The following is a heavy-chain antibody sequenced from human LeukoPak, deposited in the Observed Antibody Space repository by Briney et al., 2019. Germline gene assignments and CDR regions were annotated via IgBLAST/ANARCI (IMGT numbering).Heavy chain of an antibody. V-gene: IGHV4-59*08. CDR2: VYYTGGT. Sequence: SETLSLTCTVSGDSISSYYWSWIRQPPGKGLEWIGYVYYTGGTNHNPSLKSRVTISVDTSKNQLSLKLSSVTAADTAVYYCARGSTVQGWFDPWGQGTLVTVSS. CDR1: GDSISSYY. CDR3: ARGSTVQGWFDP. D-gene: IGHD1-1*01. J-gene: IGHJ5*02.